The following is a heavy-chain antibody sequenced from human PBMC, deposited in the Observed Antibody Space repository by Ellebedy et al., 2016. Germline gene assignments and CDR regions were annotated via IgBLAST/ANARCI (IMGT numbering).Heavy chain of an antibody. Sequence: ASVKVSCXASGYTFTSYYMHWVRQAPGQGLEWMGIINPSGGSTSYAQKFQGRVTMTRDTSISTAYMELSRLRSDDTAVYYCARSGRIAAAYNWFNPWGQGTLVTVSS. CDR1: GYTFTSYY. V-gene: IGHV1-46*01. CDR2: INPSGGST. CDR3: ARSGRIAAAYNWFNP. J-gene: IGHJ5*02. D-gene: IGHD6-13*01.